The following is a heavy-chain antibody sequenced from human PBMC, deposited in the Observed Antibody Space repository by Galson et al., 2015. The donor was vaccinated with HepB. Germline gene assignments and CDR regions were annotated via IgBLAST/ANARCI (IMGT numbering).Heavy chain of an antibody. CDR2: IYHSGST. Sequence: TLSLTCAVSGGSIGSGGYSWSWIRQPPGKALEWIGYIYHSGSTYYNPSLKSRVTISLDRSKNHFSLKLTPVTAADTAVYYCANRYCTSTSCAFDPWGQGTLVTVSS. CDR1: GGSIGSGGYS. J-gene: IGHJ5*02. V-gene: IGHV4-30-2*01. D-gene: IGHD2-2*01. CDR3: ANRYCTSTSCAFDP.